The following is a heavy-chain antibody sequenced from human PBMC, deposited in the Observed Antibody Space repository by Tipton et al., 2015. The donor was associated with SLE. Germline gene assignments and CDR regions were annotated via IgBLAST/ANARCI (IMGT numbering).Heavy chain of an antibody. CDR1: GGSFSGYY. V-gene: IGHV4-59*07. J-gene: IGHJ6*02. CDR2: IYYSGST. Sequence: TLSLTCAVYGGSFSGYYWSWIRQPPGKGLEWIGYIYYSGSTNYNPSLKSRVTISVDTSKNQFSLKLSSVTAADTAVYYCARSPSYSNHGGMDVWGQGTTVTVSS. D-gene: IGHD4-11*01. CDR3: ARSPSYSNHGGMDV.